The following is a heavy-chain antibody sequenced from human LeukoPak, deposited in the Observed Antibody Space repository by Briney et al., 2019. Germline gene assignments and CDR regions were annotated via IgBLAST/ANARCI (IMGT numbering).Heavy chain of an antibody. Sequence: SETLSLTCAVYGGSSSGYYWSWIRQPPGKGLEWIGEINHSGSTNYNPSLKSRVTISVDTSKNQFSLKLSSVTAADTAVYYCANRDGYRNRYWYFDLWGRGTLVTVSS. D-gene: IGHD5-24*01. J-gene: IGHJ2*01. CDR2: INHSGST. V-gene: IGHV4-34*01. CDR3: ANRDGYRNRYWYFDL. CDR1: GGSSSGYY.